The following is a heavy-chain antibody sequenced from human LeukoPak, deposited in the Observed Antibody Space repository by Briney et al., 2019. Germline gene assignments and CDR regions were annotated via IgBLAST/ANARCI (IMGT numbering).Heavy chain of an antibody. V-gene: IGHV4-4*07. CDR3: ARDFGSSGWYDY. CDR2: IYASGST. J-gene: IGHJ4*02. D-gene: IGHD6-19*01. Sequence: PSETLSLTCTVSGGSISSYYWSWIRQPAGKGLEWIGRIYASGSTNYNPSLNSRVTISVDASKNPFSLKLSSVTAADTAVYYCARDFGSSGWYDYWGQGTLVTVSS. CDR1: GGSISSYY.